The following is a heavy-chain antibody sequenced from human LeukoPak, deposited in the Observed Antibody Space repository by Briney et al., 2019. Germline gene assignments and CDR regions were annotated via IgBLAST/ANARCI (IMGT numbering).Heavy chain of an antibody. J-gene: IGHJ4*02. CDR2: MHYSGGA. CDR3: ARGLVSGGILEWLLD. V-gene: IGHV4-59*12. D-gene: IGHD3-3*01. CDR1: GGSITFYY. Sequence: SETLSLTCTVSGGSITFYYWSWVRQPPGKRLEWLGYMHYSGGATSYPALKRRVAISVDTSNNQCTLKLSSVTAADTAVYYCARGLVSGGILEWLLDWGQGTLVTVSS.